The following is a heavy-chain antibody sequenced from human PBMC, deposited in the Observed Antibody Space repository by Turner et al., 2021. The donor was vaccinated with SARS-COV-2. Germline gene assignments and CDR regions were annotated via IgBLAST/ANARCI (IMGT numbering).Heavy chain of an antibody. CDR1: GFPFSNYA. V-gene: IGHV3-23*01. J-gene: IGHJ4*02. CDR2: ISGSSFTT. D-gene: IGHD3-22*01. CDR3: AKRDFADSNGYAPLFDY. Sequence: EVQLLESGGGLVQPGGSLRLSFAASGFPFSNYAMTWVRQTPGKGLEWVSGISGSSFTTYYADPAKGRFTISRDNAKNTLYLQMNSLRVEDTAVYYCAKRDFADSNGYAPLFDYWGQGTLVTVSS.